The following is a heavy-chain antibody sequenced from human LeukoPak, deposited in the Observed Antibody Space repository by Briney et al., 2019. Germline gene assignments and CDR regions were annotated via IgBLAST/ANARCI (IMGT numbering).Heavy chain of an antibody. CDR2: MYHSGDT. D-gene: IGHD6-25*01. J-gene: IGHJ4*02. V-gene: IGHV4-38-2*02. CDR3: ARDHSTGWDFDY. Sequence: SETLPLTCTVSGYSISSDCYWAWIRQPPGKGLEWIGSMYHSGDTHYNPSLKRRVTISVDMPKNQFSLKLTSVTAADTAVYYCARDHSTGWDFDYWGQGTLVTVSS. CDR1: GYSISSDCY.